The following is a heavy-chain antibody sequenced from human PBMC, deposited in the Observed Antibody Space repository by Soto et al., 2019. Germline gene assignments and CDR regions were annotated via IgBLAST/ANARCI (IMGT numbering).Heavy chain of an antibody. J-gene: IGHJ4*02. V-gene: IGHV4-31*03. CDR3: ARGELWWDY. CDR2: IYHSGNT. CDR1: GGSISSGGYY. D-gene: IGHD2-21*01. Sequence: QVQLQESGPGLVKPSQTLSLTCPVSGGSISSGGYYWSWIRQHPGKGLEWIGFIYHSGNTFHNPSLKSRVVLSLDTSKNQFSLQLSSVTAADTAIYYCARGELWWDYWGQGSLVTVSS.